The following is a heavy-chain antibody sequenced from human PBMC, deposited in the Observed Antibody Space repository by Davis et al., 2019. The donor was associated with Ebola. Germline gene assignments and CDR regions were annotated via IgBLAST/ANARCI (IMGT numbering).Heavy chain of an antibody. Sequence: AASVKVSCKASGYRFTTYGMHWVRQAPGQGLEWMGWINTNTGNPTYAKGFTGRFVFSLDTSVNMAYLLINSLKTEDAAVYYCATLPDIWGQGTLVTVPS. V-gene: IGHV7-4-1*04. CDR3: ATLPDI. CDR1: GYRFTTYG. CDR2: INTNTGNP. J-gene: IGHJ3*02.